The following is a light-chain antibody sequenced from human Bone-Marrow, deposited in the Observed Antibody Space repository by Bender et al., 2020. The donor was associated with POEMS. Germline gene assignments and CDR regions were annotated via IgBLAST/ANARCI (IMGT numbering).Light chain of an antibody. J-gene: IGLJ3*02. CDR2: SNN. CDR3: SSWDDSLNGWV. CDR1: SSNFGNNA. V-gene: IGLV1-44*01. Sequence: QSVLTQPPSASETPGQSVTISCSGTSSNFGNNAANWYQHVPGTAPKLLIYSNNQRPSGVPDRFSASPSGTSASLAISGLHSDDEADYYCSSWDDSLNGWVFGGGTKLTVL.